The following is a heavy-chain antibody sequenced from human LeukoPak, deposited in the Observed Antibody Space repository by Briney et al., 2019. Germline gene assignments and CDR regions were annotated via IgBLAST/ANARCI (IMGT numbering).Heavy chain of an antibody. Sequence: PGGSLRLSCAASGFTFSSYAMSWVRQAPGKGLEWVSAISGSGGSTYHADSVKGRFTISRDNSKNTLYLQMNSLRAEDTAVYYCAKYYYDSSGYTNYFDYWGQGTLVTVSS. D-gene: IGHD3-22*01. J-gene: IGHJ4*02. CDR1: GFTFSSYA. CDR2: ISGSGGST. V-gene: IGHV3-23*01. CDR3: AKYYYDSSGYTNYFDY.